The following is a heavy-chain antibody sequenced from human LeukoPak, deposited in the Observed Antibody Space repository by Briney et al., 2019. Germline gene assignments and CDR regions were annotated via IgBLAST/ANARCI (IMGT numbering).Heavy chain of an antibody. Sequence: SETLSLTCTVSGGSISSSSYYWGWIRQPPGKGLEWIGSIYYSGSTYYNPSLKSRVTISVDTSKNQFSLKLSSVTAADTAVYYCAREGGLAVAPNWFDPWGQVTLVTVYS. CDR2: IYYSGST. CDR3: AREGGLAVAPNWFDP. D-gene: IGHD6-19*01. V-gene: IGHV4-39*02. CDR1: GGSISSSSYY. J-gene: IGHJ5*01.